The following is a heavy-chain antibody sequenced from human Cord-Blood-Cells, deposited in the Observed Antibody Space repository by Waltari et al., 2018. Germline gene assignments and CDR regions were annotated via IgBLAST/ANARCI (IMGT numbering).Heavy chain of an antibody. CDR3: ARHPYSSSSGYFDY. Sequence: QLQLQESGPGLVKPSETLSITCTVSGGSISSSSYYWAWIRQPPGKGLEWIGSIYYSGGTYYNPTRKSRVTISVDTSKNQFSLKLSSVTAADTAVYYCARHPYSSSSGYFDYWGQGTLVTVSS. CDR1: GGSISSSSYY. V-gene: IGHV4-39*01. D-gene: IGHD6-6*01. J-gene: IGHJ4*02. CDR2: IYYSGGT.